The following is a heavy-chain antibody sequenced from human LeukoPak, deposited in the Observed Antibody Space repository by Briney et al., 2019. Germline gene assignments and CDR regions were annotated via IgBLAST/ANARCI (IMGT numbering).Heavy chain of an antibody. D-gene: IGHD4-11*01. Sequence: GGTLRLSCAASGFSFSSNGMHWVRQAPGKGLEWVAVIWYDGSNKYYADSVKGRFTISRDNSKNTLYLQMNSLRAEDTAVYYCARVSDYSNYFDYWGQGTLVTVSS. CDR1: GFSFSSNG. CDR3: ARVSDYSNYFDY. J-gene: IGHJ4*02. CDR2: IWYDGSNK. V-gene: IGHV3-33*01.